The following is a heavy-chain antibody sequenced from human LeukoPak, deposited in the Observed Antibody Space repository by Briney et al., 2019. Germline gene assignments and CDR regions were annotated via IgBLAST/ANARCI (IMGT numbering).Heavy chain of an antibody. Sequence: PSETLSLTCTVSGGSISSYYWSWIRQPPGKGLEWIGYIYTSGSTNYNPSLKSRVTISVDTSKNQSSLKLSSVTAADTAVYYCARHRTDYDSSGYYNWFDPWGQGTLVTVSS. D-gene: IGHD3-22*01. CDR3: ARHRTDYDSSGYYNWFDP. J-gene: IGHJ5*02. CDR1: GGSISSYY. V-gene: IGHV4-4*09. CDR2: IYTSGST.